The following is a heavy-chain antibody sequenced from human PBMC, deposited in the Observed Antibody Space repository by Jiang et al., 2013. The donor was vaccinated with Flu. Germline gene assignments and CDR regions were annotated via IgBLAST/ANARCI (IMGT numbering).Heavy chain of an antibody. CDR1: GYNFGNHW. CDR3: ARRPTIAVAGSDY. CDR2: IYPGEVEA. D-gene: IGHD6-19*01. J-gene: IGHJ4*02. Sequence: GAEVKKPGESLRISCKGSGYNFGNHWIAWVRQMPGKGLEWIGNIYPGEVEATYNPSFRGQVTISADTSTSTADLLWSGLEASDTATYYCARRPTIAVAGSDYWGQGTLVTVSS. V-gene: IGHV5-51*01.